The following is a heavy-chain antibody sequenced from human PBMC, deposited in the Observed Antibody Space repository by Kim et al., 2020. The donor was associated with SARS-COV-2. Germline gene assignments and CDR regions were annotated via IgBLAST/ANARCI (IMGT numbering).Heavy chain of an antibody. J-gene: IGHJ4*02. D-gene: IGHD3-10*01. CDR3: ARDSDDSGSFFDY. Sequence: YYADSVKGRFTISRDNSKNTLYLQINSLRVEDTAVYFCARDSDDSGSFFDYWGQGTLVTVSS. V-gene: IGHV3-30*03.